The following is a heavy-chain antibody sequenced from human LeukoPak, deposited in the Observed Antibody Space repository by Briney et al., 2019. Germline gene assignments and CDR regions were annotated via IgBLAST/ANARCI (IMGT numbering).Heavy chain of an antibody. D-gene: IGHD5-24*01. Sequence: GGSLRLSCAASGFTFSSYSMNWVRQAPGKGLEWVSSISSSSSYIYYADSVKGRFTISRDNAKNSLYLQMNSLRVEDTAVYYCARDPKRRDGYNYYWGQGTLVTVSS. V-gene: IGHV3-21*01. CDR1: GFTFSSYS. CDR3: ARDPKRRDGYNYY. CDR2: ISSSSSYI. J-gene: IGHJ4*02.